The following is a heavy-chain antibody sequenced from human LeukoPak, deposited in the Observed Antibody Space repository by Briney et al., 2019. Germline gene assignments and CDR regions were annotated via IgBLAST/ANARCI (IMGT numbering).Heavy chain of an antibody. D-gene: IGHD6-19*01. J-gene: IGHJ4*02. CDR1: GFTFSSYS. V-gene: IGHV3-23*01. Sequence: GGSLRLSCAASGFTFSSYSMNWVRQAPGKGLEWVSAISGSGGSTYYADSVKGRFTISRDNSKNTLYLQMNSLRAEDTAVYYCARDDVTVAGRDYWGQGTLVTVSS. CDR3: ARDDVTVAGRDY. CDR2: ISGSGGST.